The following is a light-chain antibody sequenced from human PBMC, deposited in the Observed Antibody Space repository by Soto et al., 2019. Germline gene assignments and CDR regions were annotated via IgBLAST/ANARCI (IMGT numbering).Light chain of an antibody. CDR1: RSDIGHYNY. J-gene: IGLJ2*01. CDR2: EVS. V-gene: IGLV2-14*01. Sequence: QSALTQPASVSGSPGQSITISCTGTRSDIGHYNYVSWYQQHPGKAPKLMIYEVSNRPSGVSNRFSGSKSGNTASLTISGLQAEDEADYYCSSYTTSSTLEIGGGTKLTVL. CDR3: SSYTTSSTLE.